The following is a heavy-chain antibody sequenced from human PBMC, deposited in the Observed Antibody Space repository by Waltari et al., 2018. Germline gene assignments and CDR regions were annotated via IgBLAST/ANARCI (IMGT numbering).Heavy chain of an antibody. CDR2: IIPIFGTA. CDR3: ARGGYSGSRYWYFDL. D-gene: IGHD1-26*01. V-gene: IGHV1-69*05. Sequence: QVQLVQSGAEVKKPGSSVKVSCQASGGTFSSSAISWVRQAPGQGLEWMGGIIPIFGTANYAQKFQGRVTITTDESTSTAYMELSSLRSEDTAVYYCARGGYSGSRYWYFDLWGRGTLVTVSS. J-gene: IGHJ2*01. CDR1: GGTFSSSA.